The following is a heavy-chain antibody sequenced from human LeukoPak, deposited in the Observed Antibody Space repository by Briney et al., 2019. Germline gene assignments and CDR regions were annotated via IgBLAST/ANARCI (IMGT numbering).Heavy chain of an antibody. CDR1: SGSISSSSYY. CDR3: ARRLGMITFGGVIVGSFDY. CDR2: IYYSGST. V-gene: IGHV4-39*01. D-gene: IGHD3-16*02. Sequence: KASETLSLTCTVSSGSISSSSYYWGWIRQPPGKGLEWIGSIYYSGSTYYNPSLKSRVTISVDTSKNQFSLKLSSVTAADTAVYYCARRLGMITFGGVIVGSFDYWGQGTLVTVSS. J-gene: IGHJ4*02.